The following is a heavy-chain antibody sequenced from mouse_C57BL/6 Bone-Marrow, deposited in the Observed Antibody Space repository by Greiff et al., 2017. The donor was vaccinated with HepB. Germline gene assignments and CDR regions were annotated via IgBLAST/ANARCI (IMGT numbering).Heavy chain of an antibody. V-gene: IGHV14-2*01. J-gene: IGHJ1*03. CDR1: GFNIKDYY. CDR2: IDPEDGET. Sequence: VQLQQSGAELVKPGASVKLSCTASGFNIKDYYMHWVKQSTEQGLEWIGRIDPEDGETKYAPKFQGKATITEDTSSNTAYLQLRSLTSENTAVYYCARTRGSSKWDFDVWGTGTTVTVSS. CDR3: ARTRGSSKWDFDV. D-gene: IGHD1-1*01.